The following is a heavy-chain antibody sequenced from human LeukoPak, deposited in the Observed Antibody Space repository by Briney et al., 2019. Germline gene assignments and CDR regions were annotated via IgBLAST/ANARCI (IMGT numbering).Heavy chain of an antibody. Sequence: GSSVKVSCKASGGTFSSYAISWVRQAPGQGLEWMGRIIPILGIANYAQKFQGRVTITADKSTSTAYMELSSLRSEVTAVYYCARDIAVYGGGYYYGMDVWGQGTTVTVSS. CDR2: IIPILGIA. V-gene: IGHV1-69*04. CDR1: GGTFSSYA. D-gene: IGHD6-19*01. J-gene: IGHJ6*02. CDR3: ARDIAVYGGGYYYGMDV.